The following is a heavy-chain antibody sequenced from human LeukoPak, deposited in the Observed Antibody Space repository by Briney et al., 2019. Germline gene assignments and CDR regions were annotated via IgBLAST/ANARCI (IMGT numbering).Heavy chain of an antibody. CDR2: ISWNSDSI. CDR3: AGGLLEAQGWLQWLGTVYSMDV. D-gene: IGHD5-24*01. V-gene: IGHV3-9*01. J-gene: IGHJ6*02. CDR1: GFTFDEYA. Sequence: PGGSLRVSCAASGFTFDEYAMHWVRQAPGKGLEWVSGISWNSDSIGYADSVKGRFTISRDNARNSLYLQTNSLRVDDTAVYYCAGGLLEAQGWLQWLGTVYSMDVWGQGTPVTVSS.